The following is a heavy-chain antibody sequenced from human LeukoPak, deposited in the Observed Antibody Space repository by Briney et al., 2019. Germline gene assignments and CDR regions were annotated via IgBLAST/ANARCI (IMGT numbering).Heavy chain of an antibody. CDR1: GFTFSSYS. CDR3: ARDTGSIVVVPAPRRGMDV. D-gene: IGHD2-2*01. V-gene: IGHV3-21*01. J-gene: IGHJ6*02. CDR2: ISSSSSYI. Sequence: GGSLRLSCATSGFTFSSYSMNWVRQAPGKGLEWVSSISSSSSYIYYADSVKGRFTISRDNAKNSLYLQMNSLRAEDTAVYYCARDTGSIVVVPAPRRGMDVWGQGTTVTVSS.